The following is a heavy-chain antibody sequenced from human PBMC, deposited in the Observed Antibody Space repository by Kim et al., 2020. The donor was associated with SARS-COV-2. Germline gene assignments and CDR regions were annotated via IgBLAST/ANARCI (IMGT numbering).Heavy chain of an antibody. CDR2: INPSGGIT. CDR3: AGGGFGESFDP. D-gene: IGHD3-10*01. J-gene: IGHJ5*02. Sequence: ASVKVSCKASGYNFNSYYMQWVRQAPGQGLEWMGIINPSGGITNYAQKFQGRVTMTRDTSTSTVYMELSSLRSEDTAVYYCAGGGFGESFDPWGQGTLVTVSS. V-gene: IGHV1-46*02. CDR1: GYNFNSYY.